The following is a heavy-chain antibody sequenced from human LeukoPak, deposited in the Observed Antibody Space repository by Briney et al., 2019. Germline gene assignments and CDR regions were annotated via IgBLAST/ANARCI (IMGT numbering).Heavy chain of an antibody. CDR1: GDSLNTYY. D-gene: IGHD2-21*02. CDR2: VASSGTP. Sequence: SETLSLTCTVSGDSLNTYYWTWIRQTPGKELEWIGFVASSGTPNYNPSLKSRVSISIDTSKNQFSLALTSVTPADTAVYYCARVVRGVVTSNWFDPWGQGTLVSVSS. J-gene: IGHJ5*02. V-gene: IGHV4-59*01. CDR3: ARVVRGVVTSNWFDP.